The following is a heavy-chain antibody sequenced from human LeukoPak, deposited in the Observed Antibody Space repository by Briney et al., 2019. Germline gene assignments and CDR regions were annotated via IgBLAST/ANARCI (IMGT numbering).Heavy chain of an antibody. CDR1: GFTFSSYW. Sequence: GGSLRLSCAASGFTFSSYWMSWVRQAPGKGLEWVAHIKQDGSEKYYVDSVKGRFTISRDNAKNSLYLQMNSLRAEDTAVYYCATVGYSYGDHYYYYMDVWGKGTTVTVSS. D-gene: IGHD5-18*01. CDR3: ATVGYSYGDHYYYYMDV. CDR2: IKQDGSEK. V-gene: IGHV3-7*01. J-gene: IGHJ6*03.